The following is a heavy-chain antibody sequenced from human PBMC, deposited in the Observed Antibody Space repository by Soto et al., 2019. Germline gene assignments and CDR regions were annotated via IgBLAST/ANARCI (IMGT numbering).Heavy chain of an antibody. Sequence: EVQLLESGGGSVQPGGSLRLSCAASGFTFSSYAMHWVRRPPGKGLEWVSSISGSGGTAYYADSVKGRFSISRDSLVNTLYLKMNSLRAEDTAVYYCAKGRGQNWNLDYWGQGTLVNVSP. V-gene: IGHV3-23*01. J-gene: IGHJ4*02. CDR2: ISGSGGTA. CDR1: GFTFSSYA. CDR3: AKGRGQNWNLDY. D-gene: IGHD1-1*01.